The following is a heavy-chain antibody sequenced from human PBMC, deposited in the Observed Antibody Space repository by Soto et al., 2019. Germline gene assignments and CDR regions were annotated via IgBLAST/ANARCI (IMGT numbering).Heavy chain of an antibody. Sequence: PETLSLTSPVSNGSLSSSDSYWGWIRQHPGKGLEWIATIYYSGSIYYNPSLKGRISISVDTSKNPFSLKLSSVTAADTAVYYCARGRRARFQLWGQGA. J-gene: IGHJ1*01. CDR1: NGSLSSSDSY. V-gene: IGHV4-39*07. CDR2: IYYSGSI. CDR3: ARGRRARFQL.